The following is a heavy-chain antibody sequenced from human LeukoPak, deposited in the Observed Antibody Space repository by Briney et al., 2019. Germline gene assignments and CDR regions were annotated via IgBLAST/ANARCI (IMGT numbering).Heavy chain of an antibody. J-gene: IGHJ4*02. CDR3: AKADYDILTGYHHYFDY. CDR1: GFTFDDYA. CDR2: ISWNSGSI. V-gene: IGHV3-9*01. D-gene: IGHD3-9*01. Sequence: GGSLRLSCAASGFTFDDYAMHWVRQAPGKGLEWVSGISWNSGSIGYADSVKGRFTISRDNAKNSLYLQMNSLRAEDTALYYCAKADYDILTGYHHYFDYWGQGTLVTVSS.